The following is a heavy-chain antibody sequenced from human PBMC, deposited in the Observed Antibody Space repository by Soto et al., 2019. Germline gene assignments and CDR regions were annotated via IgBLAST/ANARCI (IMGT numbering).Heavy chain of an antibody. V-gene: IGHV3-23*01. CDR1: GFTFSSYA. J-gene: IGHJ2*01. CDR2: VDRSGSNT. CDR3: AKIGDPTYGNWYFDL. D-gene: IGHD3-16*01. Sequence: EVQLLESGGDLVQPGGSLRLSCAASGFTFSSYAMSWVRQDPGKGLGWVSTVDRSGSNTYYADSVKCRFTISRDNSKNTLFLQMNSLTAEDTAVYYCAKIGDPTYGNWYFDLWGRGTLITVSS.